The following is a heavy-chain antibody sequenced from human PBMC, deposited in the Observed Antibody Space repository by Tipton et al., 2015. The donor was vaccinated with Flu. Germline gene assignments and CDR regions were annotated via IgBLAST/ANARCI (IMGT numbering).Heavy chain of an antibody. Sequence: GLVKPSETLSLTCAVYGGSFSGYYWSWIRQPPGKGLEWIGEINHSGSTNYNPSLKSRVTISVDTSKNQFSLKLSSVTAADTAVYYCARGRTYYDFWSGYSSPYFDYWGQGTLVTVSS. J-gene: IGHJ4*02. V-gene: IGHV4-34*01. CDR3: ARGRTYYDFWSGYSSPYFDY. D-gene: IGHD3-3*01. CDR1: GGSFSGYY. CDR2: INHSGST.